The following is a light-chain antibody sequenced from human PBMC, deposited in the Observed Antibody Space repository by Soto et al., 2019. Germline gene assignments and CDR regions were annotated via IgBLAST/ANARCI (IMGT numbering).Light chain of an antibody. CDR1: QSFSST. Sequence: TQSHATLSVSVGARFTITWRASQSFSSTLAWYQQKPGQAPRLLIYGASSRHTGIPARFSGSGSGTDFTLTISSLQPEDFATYYCLQYYSSPLTFGQGTKVDIK. V-gene: IGKV3D-15*01. CDR3: LQYYSSPLT. CDR2: GAS. J-gene: IGKJ1*01.